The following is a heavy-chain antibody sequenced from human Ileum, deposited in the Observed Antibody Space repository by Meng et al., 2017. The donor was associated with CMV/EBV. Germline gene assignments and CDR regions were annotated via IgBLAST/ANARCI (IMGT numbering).Heavy chain of an antibody. CDR1: GGSITSSNYY. CDR3: AGGAITGTTEVPFDY. V-gene: IGHV4-30-4*08. J-gene: IGHJ4*02. CDR2: IYYSGSP. Sequence: LQESGPGRVKPSQPLSRTCTVSGGSITSSNYYWSWIRQPPGRGLEWIGYIYYSGSPYYKPSLKSRVTISVDTSKNQFSLKLSSVTATDTAVYYCAGGAITGTTEVPFDYWGQGTLVTVSS. D-gene: IGHD1-20*01.